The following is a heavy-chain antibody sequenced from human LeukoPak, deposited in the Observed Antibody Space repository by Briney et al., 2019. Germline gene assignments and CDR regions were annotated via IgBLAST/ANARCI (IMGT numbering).Heavy chain of an antibody. D-gene: IGHD6-19*01. CDR1: GGSISSYY. CDR3: ARDTSSGWTFDY. V-gene: IGHV4-4*07. Sequence: SETLSLTCTVSGGSISSYYWSWIRQPAGKGLEWIGRIYTSGSTNYNPSLKSRVTMSVDTSKNQFSLKLSSVTAADTAVCYCARDTSSGWTFDYWGQGTLVTVSS. J-gene: IGHJ4*02. CDR2: IYTSGST.